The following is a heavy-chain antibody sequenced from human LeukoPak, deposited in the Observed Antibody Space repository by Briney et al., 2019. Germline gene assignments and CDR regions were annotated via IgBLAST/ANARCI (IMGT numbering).Heavy chain of an antibody. V-gene: IGHV3-48*01. CDR2: ISSSCSTL. D-gene: IGHD3-3*01. CDR3: ARAPWSAYNSPNDY. CDR1: GFTFSSYS. Sequence: TGGSLRLSCAASGFTFSSYSMNWVRQAPGKRVEWVSYISSSCSTLYYADSVKGRYTISRDKSKNSLYLQMNSLRAEDTAVYYCARAPWSAYNSPNDYWGQGSLVTVSS. J-gene: IGHJ4*02.